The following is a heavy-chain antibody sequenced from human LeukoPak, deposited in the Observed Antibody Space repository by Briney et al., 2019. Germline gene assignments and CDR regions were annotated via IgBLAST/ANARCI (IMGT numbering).Heavy chain of an antibody. CDR1: GYTFTDYY. J-gene: IGHJ4*02. CDR3: ARDLAGASGLHLEY. CDR2: INPNSGGT. Sequence: ASVKVSCKASGYTFTDYYMHWVRQAPGQGPEWMGWINPNSGGTKYAQEFQGRVTMTRDASVSTAYMELSRLRSDDTAVYYCARDLAGASGLHLEYWGQGTLVTVSS. D-gene: IGHD3-10*01. V-gene: IGHV1-2*02.